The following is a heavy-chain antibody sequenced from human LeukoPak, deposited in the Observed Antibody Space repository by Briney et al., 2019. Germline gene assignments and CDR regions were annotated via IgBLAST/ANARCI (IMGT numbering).Heavy chain of an antibody. CDR1: GYTFTSYG. CDR3: ARPRYYDFWSGYPLYFDY. CDR2: ISAYNGNT. J-gene: IGHJ4*02. V-gene: IGHV1-18*01. D-gene: IGHD3-3*01. Sequence: ASVKVSCKASGYTFTSYGISWVRQAPGQGLEWMGWISAYNGNTNYAQKLQGRVTMTTDTSTSTAYMELRSLRSDDTAVYYCARPRYYDFWSGYPLYFDYWGQGTLVTVPS.